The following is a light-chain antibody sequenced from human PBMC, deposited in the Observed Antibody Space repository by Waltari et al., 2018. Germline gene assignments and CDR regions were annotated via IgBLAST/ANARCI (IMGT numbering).Light chain of an antibody. Sequence: QSVLTQPPSASGTPGQRVTISCSGSYSNIGSNIVTWYQQLPGTAPKLLIYSHDYRPSGLPDRFSGSKSGTSASLAISGLQSEDEADYYCATWDDRLTGVVFGGGTRVTVL. CDR2: SHD. CDR1: YSNIGSNI. J-gene: IGLJ2*01. CDR3: ATWDDRLTGVV. V-gene: IGLV1-44*01.